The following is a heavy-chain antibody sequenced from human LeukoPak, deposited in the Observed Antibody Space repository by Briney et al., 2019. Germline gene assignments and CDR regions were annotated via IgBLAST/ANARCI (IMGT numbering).Heavy chain of an antibody. CDR1: GFTFSSYW. V-gene: IGHV3-7*03. Sequence: PGGSLRLSCAASGFTFSSYWMSWVRQAPGKGLEWVANIKQDGSEKYYVDSVKGRFTISRDNAKNSLYLQMNSLRAEDTALYYCAKGLEAGTGGYFDYWGQGTLVTVSS. D-gene: IGHD6-13*01. CDR3: AKGLEAGTGGYFDY. J-gene: IGHJ4*02. CDR2: IKQDGSEK.